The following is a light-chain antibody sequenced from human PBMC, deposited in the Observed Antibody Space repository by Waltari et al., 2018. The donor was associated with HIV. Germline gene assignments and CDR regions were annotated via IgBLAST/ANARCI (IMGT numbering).Light chain of an antibody. CDR3: QVWDSSSQSVV. CDR1: NIASKK. V-gene: IGLV3-21*04. J-gene: IGLJ2*01. CDR2: YDT. Sequence: SYVLSQSPSVSEAPGQTARVTCGGDNIASKKVHWYQQKPGQDPVVVIYYDTDRPSEIPERFSGSKSANTATLTISRVEDGDEADYYCQVWDSSSQSVVFGGGTKLTVL.